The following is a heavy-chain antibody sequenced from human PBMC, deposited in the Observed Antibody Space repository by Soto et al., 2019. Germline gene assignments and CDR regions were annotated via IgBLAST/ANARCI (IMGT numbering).Heavy chain of an antibody. D-gene: IGHD6-19*01. CDR2: IYHSGSI. J-gene: IGHJ6*02. V-gene: IGHV4-30-2*01. CDR3: AREPSRDSSGGTGGLYYYYGMDV. Sequence: PSETMSLTCAVAGGSISSGGYSWSWIRQPPGKGLEWIGYIYHSGSIYYNPSLKSRVTISVDRSKNQFSLKLSSVTAADTAVYYCAREPSRDSSGGTGGLYYYYGMDVWGQGTTVTVSS. CDR1: GGSISSGGYS.